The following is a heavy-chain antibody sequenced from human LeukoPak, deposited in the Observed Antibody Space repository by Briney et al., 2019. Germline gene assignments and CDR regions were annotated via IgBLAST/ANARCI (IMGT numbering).Heavy chain of an antibody. V-gene: IGHV3-30*04. CDR3: ARGPRYDILFPFDY. J-gene: IGHJ4*02. CDR2: ISYDGSNK. D-gene: IGHD3-9*01. CDR1: GFTFSSYA. Sequence: GGSLRLSCAASGFTFSSYAMHWVRQAPGKGREWVAVISYDGSNKYYADSVKGRFTISRDNSKNTLYLQMNSLRAEDTAVYYCARGPRYDILFPFDYWGQGTLVTVSS.